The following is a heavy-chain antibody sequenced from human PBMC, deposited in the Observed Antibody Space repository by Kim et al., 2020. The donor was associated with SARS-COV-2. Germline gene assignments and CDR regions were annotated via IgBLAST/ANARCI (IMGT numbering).Heavy chain of an antibody. CDR1: GFTFSSYW. Sequence: GGSLRLSCAASGFTFSSYWMSWVRQAPGKGLEWVANIKQDGSEKYYVDSVKGRFTISRDNAKNSLYLQMNSLRAEDTAVYYCARERRIAVAGTGLGYWGQGTLVTVSS. CDR2: IKQDGSEK. CDR3: ARERRIAVAGTGLGY. V-gene: IGHV3-7*03. D-gene: IGHD6-19*01. J-gene: IGHJ4*02.